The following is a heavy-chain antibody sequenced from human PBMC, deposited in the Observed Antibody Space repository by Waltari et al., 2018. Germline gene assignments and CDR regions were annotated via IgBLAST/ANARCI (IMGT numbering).Heavy chain of an antibody. D-gene: IGHD3-16*01. CDR2: MNPNSGNT. CDR1: VSSLASYD. Sequence: QVQLVQSGAEVTKPGASAKVSCKASVSSLASYDINWVRQATGQGLEWMGWMNPNSGNTGYAQKFQGRVTITRNTSISTAYMELSSLRSEDTAVYYCARGGSGGPYYFDYWGQGTLVTVSS. CDR3: ARGGSGGPYYFDY. V-gene: IGHV1-8*03. J-gene: IGHJ4*02.